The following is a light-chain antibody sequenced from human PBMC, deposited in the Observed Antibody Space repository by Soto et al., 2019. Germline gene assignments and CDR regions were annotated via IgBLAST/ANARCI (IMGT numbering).Light chain of an antibody. CDR3: QQYNSYMWT. CDR1: QSISSW. V-gene: IGKV1-5*01. Sequence: DIQMTQSPSTLSASVGDRVTITCRASQSISSWLAWYQQKPGKAPKLQIYDASSLESGFPSRFSGSGSGTEFTLTISSLQPDDFATYYCQQYNSYMWTFGQGTKVEIK. CDR2: DAS. J-gene: IGKJ1*01.